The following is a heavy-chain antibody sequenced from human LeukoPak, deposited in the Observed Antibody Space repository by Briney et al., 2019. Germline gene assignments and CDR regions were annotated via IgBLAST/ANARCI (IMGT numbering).Heavy chain of an antibody. CDR3: ARDRGSSSLRGMDV. CDR1: GYTFTSYG. V-gene: IGHV1-18*01. J-gene: IGHJ6*02. CDR2: ISAYNGNT. Sequence: ASAKVSCKASGYTFTSYGISWVRQAPGQGLEWMGWISAYNGNTNYAQKLQGRVTMTTDTSTSTAYMELRSLRSDDTAVYYCARDRGSSSLRGMDVWGQGTTVTVSS. D-gene: IGHD6-13*01.